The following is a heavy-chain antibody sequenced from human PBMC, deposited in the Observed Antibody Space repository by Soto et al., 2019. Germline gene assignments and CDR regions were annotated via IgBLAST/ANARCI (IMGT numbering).Heavy chain of an antibody. CDR2: IIPIFGTA. V-gene: IGHV1-69*01. CDR3: ASGDPRYYYDSSGSHHFDY. J-gene: IGHJ4*02. D-gene: IGHD3-22*01. Sequence: QVQLVQSGAEVKKPGSSVKVSCKASGGTFSSYAISWVRQAPGQGLEWMGGIIPIFGTANYAQKFQGRVTITADESTSTAYMELSSLRSEDTAVYYCASGDPRYYYDSSGSHHFDYWGQGTMVTVSS. CDR1: GGTFSSYA.